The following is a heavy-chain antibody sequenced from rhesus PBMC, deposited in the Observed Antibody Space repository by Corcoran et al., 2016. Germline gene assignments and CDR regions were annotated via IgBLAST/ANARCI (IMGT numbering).Heavy chain of an antibody. CDR1: GGSISSNY. J-gene: IGHJ4*01. Sequence: QVQLQESGPGLVKPSETLSLTCAVSGGSISSNYWSWIRQPPGKGMEWIGRISGSGGSNDYNPSLKSRVTSSTDTSKNQFSLKRSSVTTADTAVYYCARDPIGVIIIRGFDYWGQGVLVTVSS. D-gene: IGHD3-22*01. CDR2: ISGSGGSN. V-gene: IGHV4-173*01. CDR3: ARDPIGVIIIRGFDY.